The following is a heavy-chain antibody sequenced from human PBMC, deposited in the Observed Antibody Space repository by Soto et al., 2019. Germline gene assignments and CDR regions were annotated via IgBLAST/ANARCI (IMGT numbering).Heavy chain of an antibody. CDR2: ISGSGVST. J-gene: IGHJ6*02. Sequence: PGVSLRLSCDVSGFSLGSYGMHWVRQVPGKGPEWVSGISGSGVSTHHADSVRGRFTISRDNSKNTLFLQMSSLRAEDTAVYYCATRGYCISTGCLADYYGTDVWGQGTTVTVSS. CDR1: GFSLGSYG. CDR3: ATRGYCISTGCLADYYGTDV. D-gene: IGHD2-2*01. V-gene: IGHV3-23*01.